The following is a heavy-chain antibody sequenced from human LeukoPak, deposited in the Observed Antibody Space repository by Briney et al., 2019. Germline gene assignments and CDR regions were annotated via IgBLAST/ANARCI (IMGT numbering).Heavy chain of an antibody. CDR1: GFTFTSYT. V-gene: IGHV3-48*01. CDR3: ARNFAS. Sequence: GGSLRLSCASSGFTFTSYTMNWVRQAPGKGLEWVSYITSSSSTIYYADSVKGRFTMSRDNAENSLYLQMNSLRAEDTAVYYWARNFASWGQGTLVTVSS. CDR2: ITSSSSTI. D-gene: IGHD3-9*01. J-gene: IGHJ4*02.